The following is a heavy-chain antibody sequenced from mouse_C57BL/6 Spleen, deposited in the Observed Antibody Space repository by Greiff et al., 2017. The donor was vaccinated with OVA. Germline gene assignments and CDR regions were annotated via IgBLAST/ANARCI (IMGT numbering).Heavy chain of an antibody. D-gene: IGHD2-5*01. J-gene: IGHJ4*01. Sequence: EVQLQQSGPELVKPGASVKISCKASGYTFTDYYMNWVKQSHGKSLEWIGDINPNNGGTSYNQKFKGKATLTVDKSSSTAYMALRSLTSEDSAVYYCARGSYSNYVFYAMDYWGQGTSVTVSS. CDR2: INPNNGGT. CDR1: GYTFTDYY. V-gene: IGHV1-26*01. CDR3: ARGSYSNYVFYAMDY.